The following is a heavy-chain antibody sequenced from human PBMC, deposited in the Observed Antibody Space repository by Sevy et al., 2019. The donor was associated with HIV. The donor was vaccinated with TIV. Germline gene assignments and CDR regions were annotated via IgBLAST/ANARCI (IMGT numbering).Heavy chain of an antibody. CDR3: ARREVAGTYFDY. D-gene: IGHD6-19*01. Sequence: SETLSLTCTVSGGSISSSSYYWGWIRQPPGKGLEWIGSIYYSGSTYYNPSLKSRVTISVDTSKNQFSLKLSSVTAADTALYYCARREVAGTYFDYWGQGTLVTVSS. CDR2: IYYSGST. V-gene: IGHV4-39*01. CDR1: GGSISSSSYY. J-gene: IGHJ4*02.